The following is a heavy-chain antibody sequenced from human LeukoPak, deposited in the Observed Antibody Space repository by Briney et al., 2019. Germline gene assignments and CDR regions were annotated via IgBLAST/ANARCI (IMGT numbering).Heavy chain of an antibody. V-gene: IGHV3-48*04. D-gene: IGHD1-26*01. CDR2: ISSSGSTI. CDR1: GFTFSSYS. CDR3: ARVGGSYYPPYYYYYMDV. J-gene: IGHJ6*03. Sequence: GGSLRLSCAASGFTFSSYSLSWVRQAPGKGLEWVSYISSSGSTIYYADSVKGRFTISRDNAKNSLYLQMNSLRAEDTAIYYCARVGGSYYPPYYYYYMDVWGKGTTVTISS.